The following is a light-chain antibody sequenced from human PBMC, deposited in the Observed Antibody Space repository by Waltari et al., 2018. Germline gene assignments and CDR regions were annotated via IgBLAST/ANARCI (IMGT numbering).Light chain of an antibody. Sequence: SYVVTQPPSMSAAPGQTARITCGGRNIGSKSVHWYQQRPSQAPVLVVYDDKDRPSGIPERFSGSNSGNTATLTISRVEAGDEADYYYQVWDINSDHIWVFGGGTKLTVL. CDR1: NIGSKS. CDR2: DDK. CDR3: QVWDINSDHIWV. J-gene: IGLJ3*02. V-gene: IGLV3-21*02.